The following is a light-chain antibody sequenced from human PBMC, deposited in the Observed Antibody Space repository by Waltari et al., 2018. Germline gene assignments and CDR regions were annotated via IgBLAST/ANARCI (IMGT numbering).Light chain of an antibody. CDR2: DAS. V-gene: IGKV3-11*01. Sequence: IVLTQSPATLSLSPGDTATLSCRASQSVGNYLAWYQQKPGQPPRLLIYDASNRATGVPARFRGSGSGTDFTLTISSLEAEDFAVYYCQQRSNWTPHTFGQGARLEIK. CDR1: QSVGNY. J-gene: IGKJ2*01. CDR3: QQRSNWTPHT.